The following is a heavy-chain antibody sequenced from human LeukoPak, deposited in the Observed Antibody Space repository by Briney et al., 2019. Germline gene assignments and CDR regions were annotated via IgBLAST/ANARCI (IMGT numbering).Heavy chain of an antibody. CDR1: EYTFTGYY. Sequence: ASVKVSCKASEYTFTGYYMHWVRQAPGQGLEWMGWINPNSGGTNYAQTFQGRVTMTRDTSISTAYMELSRLRSDDTAVYYCARTRDGYNPWGDYWGQGTLVTVSS. CDR3: ARTRDGYNPWGDY. D-gene: IGHD5-24*01. V-gene: IGHV1-2*02. J-gene: IGHJ4*02. CDR2: INPNSGGT.